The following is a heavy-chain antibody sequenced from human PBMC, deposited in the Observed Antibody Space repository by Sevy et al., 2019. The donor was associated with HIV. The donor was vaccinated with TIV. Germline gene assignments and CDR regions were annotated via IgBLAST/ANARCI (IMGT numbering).Heavy chain of an antibody. Sequence: GGSLRLSCTASGFAFSTYGMHWVRQAPGKGLEWVAIIWYEGINKDYAEPVKGRFTISRDNSKNTLYLQMNSLRVDDTSVYYCGRERRSSWIDYWGQGTLVTVSS. CDR3: GRERRSSWIDY. CDR2: IWYEGINK. D-gene: IGHD5-12*01. J-gene: IGHJ4*01. CDR1: GFAFSTYG. V-gene: IGHV3-33*01.